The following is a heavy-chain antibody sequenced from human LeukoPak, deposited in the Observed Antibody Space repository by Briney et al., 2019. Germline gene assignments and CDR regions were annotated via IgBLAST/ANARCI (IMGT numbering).Heavy chain of an antibody. Sequence: SSETLSLTCAVYGGSFSGYYWSWIRQPPGKGLEWIGEINHSRITNYNPSLKSRVTISVDTSKNQFSLKLSSVTAADTAVYYCARGSEIAAAGSGYYFDYWGQGTLVTVSS. J-gene: IGHJ4*02. CDR2: INHSRIT. D-gene: IGHD6-13*01. CDR1: GGSFSGYY. CDR3: ARGSEIAAAGSGYYFDY. V-gene: IGHV4-34*01.